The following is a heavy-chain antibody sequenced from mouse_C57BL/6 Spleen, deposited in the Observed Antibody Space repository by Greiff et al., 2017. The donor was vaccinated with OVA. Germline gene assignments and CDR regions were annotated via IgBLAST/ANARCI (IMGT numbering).Heavy chain of an antibody. CDR2: IDPEDGET. J-gene: IGHJ2*01. V-gene: IGHV14-2*01. CDR1: GFNIKDYY. CDR3: SKTSSIPTVFDY. D-gene: IGHD2-10*01. Sequence: EVKLQESGAELVKPGASVKLSCTASGFNIKDYYMHWVKQRPEQGLEWIGKIDPEDGETKYAPKFQGKATITADTSSNTPYLQLSSLTSDDTAVYYCSKTSSIPTVFDYWGQGTTLTVSS.